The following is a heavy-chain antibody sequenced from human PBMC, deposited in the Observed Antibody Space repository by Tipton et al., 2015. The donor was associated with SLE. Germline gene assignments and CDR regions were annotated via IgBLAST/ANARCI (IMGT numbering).Heavy chain of an antibody. D-gene: IGHD6-25*01. CDR1: GGSISSGSHY. CDR3: ARDRGRDYSMDV. V-gene: IGHV4-39*07. Sequence: TLSLTCTVSGGSISSGSHYWGWIRQSPGKGLEWIGSIYHSGNTYYNPSLKSRVTISVDTSKNQFSLKLSSVTAADTAVYYCARDRGRDYSMDVWGRGTTVIVSS. CDR2: IYHSGNT. J-gene: IGHJ6*02.